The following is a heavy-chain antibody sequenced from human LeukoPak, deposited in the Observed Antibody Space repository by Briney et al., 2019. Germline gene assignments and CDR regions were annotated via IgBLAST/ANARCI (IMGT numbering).Heavy chain of an antibody. J-gene: IGHJ6*03. CDR2: IYYSGST. Sequence: SETLSLTCTVSGGSISSSSYYWSWIRQPPGKGLEWIGYIYYSGSTNYNPSLKSRVTISVDTSKNQFSLKLSSVTAADTAVYYCARVWGWHYYYMDVWGKGTTVTISS. D-gene: IGHD6-19*01. CDR1: GGSISSSSYY. V-gene: IGHV4-61*01. CDR3: ARVWGWHYYYMDV.